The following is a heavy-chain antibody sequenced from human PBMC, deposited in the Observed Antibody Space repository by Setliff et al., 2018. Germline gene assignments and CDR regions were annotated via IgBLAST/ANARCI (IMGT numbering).Heavy chain of an antibody. V-gene: IGHV4-39*01. D-gene: IGHD1-26*01. CDR3: VRNLWDLDPI. CDR1: DGSISSSNYY. Sequence: PSETLSLTCTVSDGSISSSNYYWGWIRQPPGKGLEWIGTIYYSGSTYYNPSLKSRVTISVDMSKNQFSLKLRSVTAADMAIYYCVRNLWDLDPIWGQETRVTSPQ. CDR2: IYYSGST. J-gene: IGHJ4*02.